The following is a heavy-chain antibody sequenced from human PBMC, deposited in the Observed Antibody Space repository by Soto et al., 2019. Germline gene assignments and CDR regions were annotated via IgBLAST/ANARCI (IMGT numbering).Heavy chain of an antibody. D-gene: IGHD3-3*01. V-gene: IGHV4-34*01. CDR1: GGSFSGYY. J-gene: IGHJ6*02. CDR3: ARNDFWSGYYTGYYYYGMDV. CDR2: INHSGST. Sequence: PXATLSLTCAVHGGSFSGYYWSWIRQPPGKGLEWIGEINHSGSTNYNPSLKSRVTISVDTSKNQFSLKLSSVTAADTAVYYCARNDFWSGYYTGYYYYGMDVWGQGTTVTVSS.